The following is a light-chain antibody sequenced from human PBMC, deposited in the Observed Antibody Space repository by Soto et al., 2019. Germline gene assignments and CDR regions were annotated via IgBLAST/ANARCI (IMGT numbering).Light chain of an antibody. V-gene: IGLV2-11*01. CDR2: DIS. J-gene: IGLJ3*02. CDR3: FSYAANFLV. Sequence: QSALTQPRSVSGSPGQSVAISCTGTSSDVGDYSFVSWYQQQPGKAPKLLIYDISRRPSRAPDRFSGSKSGNTASLIISGLQTDDEAEYYCFSYAANFLVLGGGTKVTVL. CDR1: SSDVGDYSF.